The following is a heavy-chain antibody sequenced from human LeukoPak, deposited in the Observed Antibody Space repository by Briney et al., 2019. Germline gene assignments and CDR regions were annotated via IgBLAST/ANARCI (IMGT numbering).Heavy chain of an antibody. Sequence: GGSLRLSCAASGFSFSSYWMSWVRQAPGKGLEWVSYISSSSSTIYYADSVKGRFTISRDNAKNSLYLQMNSLRAEDTAVYYCARDGPMVRGVIPWWFDPWGQGTLVTVSS. D-gene: IGHD3-10*01. CDR1: GFSFSSYW. CDR3: ARDGPMVRGVIPWWFDP. J-gene: IGHJ5*02. CDR2: ISSSSSTI. V-gene: IGHV3-48*01.